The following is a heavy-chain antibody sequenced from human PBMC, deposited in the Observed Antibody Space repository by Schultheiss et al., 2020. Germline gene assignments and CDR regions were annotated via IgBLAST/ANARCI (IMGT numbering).Heavy chain of an antibody. CDR2: IYYDGSNS. CDR1: GFKFSNYG. V-gene: IGHV3-33*01. J-gene: IGHJ4*02. Sequence: GESLKISCAASGFKFSNYGMHWVRQAPAKGLEWVAIIYYDGSNSHYADSVKGRFTMSRDNSKNTVNLQMNSLRAEDTAVYYCARDSSGYYYYFDYWGQGTLVTVSS. CDR3: ARDSSGYYYYFDY. D-gene: IGHD3-22*01.